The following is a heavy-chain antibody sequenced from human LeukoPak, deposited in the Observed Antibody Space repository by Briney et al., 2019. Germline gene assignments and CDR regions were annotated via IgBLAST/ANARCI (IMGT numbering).Heavy chain of an antibody. CDR3: ARGLHSSSWSRDYYYYYYMDV. Sequence: SETLSLTCTVSGQSLDSTYYWGWIRQPPGKGLEWIGSIYYSGSTYYNPSLKSRVTISVDTSKNQFSLKLSSVTAADTAVYYCARGLHSSSWSRDYYYYYYMDVWGKGTTVTISS. V-gene: IGHV4-38-2*02. CDR2: IYYSGST. CDR1: GQSLDSTYY. J-gene: IGHJ6*03. D-gene: IGHD6-13*01.